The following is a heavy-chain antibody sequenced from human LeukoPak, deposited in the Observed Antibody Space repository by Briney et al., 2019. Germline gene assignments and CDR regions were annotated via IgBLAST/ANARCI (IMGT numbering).Heavy chain of an antibody. J-gene: IGHJ3*02. V-gene: IGHV4-59*01. D-gene: IGHD4/OR15-4a*01. CDR3: VRGWGAPAAWNAFDI. CDR1: GGSISSYY. CDR2: ISYSGST. Sequence: PSETLSLTCTVSGGSISSYYWSWIRQPPGKGLEWIGYISYSGSTNSNPSLKSRVTISVDTSKNQFSLKLSSVTAADTAVYYCVRGWGAPAAWNAFDIWGQGTMVTVSS.